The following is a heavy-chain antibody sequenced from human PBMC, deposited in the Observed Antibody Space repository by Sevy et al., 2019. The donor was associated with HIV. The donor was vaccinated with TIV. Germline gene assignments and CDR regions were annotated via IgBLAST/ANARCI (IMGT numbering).Heavy chain of an antibody. J-gene: IGHJ6*02. Sequence: ASVKVSCKVSGYTLTELSMHWVRQAPGKGLEWMGGFDPEDGETIYAQKFQGRVTMTEDTSTDTAYMELSSLRSEDTAVYYCATESHTPHYRAGIYYGMDVWGQGTTVTVSS. D-gene: IGHD6-19*01. V-gene: IGHV1-24*01. CDR1: GYTLTELS. CDR3: ATESHTPHYRAGIYYGMDV. CDR2: FDPEDGET.